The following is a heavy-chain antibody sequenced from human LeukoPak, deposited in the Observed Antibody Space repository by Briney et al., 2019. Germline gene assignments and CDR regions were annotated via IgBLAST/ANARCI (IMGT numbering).Heavy chain of an antibody. J-gene: IGHJ4*02. CDR2: INHSGST. V-gene: IGHV4-34*01. D-gene: IGHD4-17*01. Sequence: PSETLSPTCAVYGGSFSGYYWSWIRQPPRKGLEWIGEINHSGSTNYNPSLKSRVTISVDTSKNQFSLKLSSVTAADTAVYYCARGFAPDYGEPPFDYWGQGTLVTVSS. CDR3: ARGFAPDYGEPPFDY. CDR1: GGSFSGYY.